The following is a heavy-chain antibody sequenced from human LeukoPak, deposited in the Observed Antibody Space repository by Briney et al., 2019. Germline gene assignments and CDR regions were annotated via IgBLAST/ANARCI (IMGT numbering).Heavy chain of an antibody. J-gene: IGHJ4*02. CDR1: GGSIINYY. CDR2: IYYSGST. V-gene: IGHV4-59*01. CDR3: ARVREWELLYYFDY. D-gene: IGHD1-26*01. Sequence: SETLSLTCTVSGGSIINYYWTWIRQSPGKGLEWIGYIYYSGSTNYSPSLKSRVTISVDTSKNQFSLKLSSVTAADAAVYYCARVREWELLYYFDYWGQGTLVTVSS.